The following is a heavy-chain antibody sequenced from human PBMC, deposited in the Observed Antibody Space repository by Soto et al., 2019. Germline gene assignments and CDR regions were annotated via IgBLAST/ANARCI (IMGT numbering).Heavy chain of an antibody. J-gene: IGHJ5*02. CDR3: ARETSDNSWYGVWFDP. V-gene: IGHV4-31*03. Sequence: SETLSLPCTVSGGSISSGCYYWSWIRQHPGKGLEWIGYIYYIGSTYYNPSLKSRVTISVDTSKNQFSLKLSSVTAADTAVYYWARETSDNSWYGVWFDPWGQGTLVTVSS. CDR2: IYYIGST. CDR1: GGSISSGCYY. D-gene: IGHD6-13*01.